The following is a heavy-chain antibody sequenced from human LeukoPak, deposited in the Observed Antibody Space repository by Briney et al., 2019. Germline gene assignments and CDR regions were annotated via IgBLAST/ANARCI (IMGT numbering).Heavy chain of an antibody. D-gene: IGHD3-10*01. Sequence: SETLSLTCTVSGGSISSDNYYWSWIRQPAGKGLEWIGRIYSSGSTNYNPSLKNRVTISVDTSKNQFSLRLSSVTAADTAVYYCARDYTYYFGSGRNGNWLDPWGQGTLVTVSS. CDR1: GGSISSDNYY. V-gene: IGHV4-61*02. CDR2: IYSSGST. CDR3: ARDYTYYFGSGRNGNWLDP. J-gene: IGHJ5*02.